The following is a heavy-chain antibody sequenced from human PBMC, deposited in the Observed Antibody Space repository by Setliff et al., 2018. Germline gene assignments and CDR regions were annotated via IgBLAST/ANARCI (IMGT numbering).Heavy chain of an antibody. CDR2: IKHDGSTK. CDR1: GFTFSSYA. D-gene: IGHD3-3*01. J-gene: IGHJ4*02. CDR3: ARLFNFPLYYFHY. V-gene: IGHV3-7*01. Sequence: GGSLRLSCAGSGFTFSSYALMWVRQAPGKGLESVAYIKHDGSTKYYVDYVQGRFTISRDNAKSSLSLQMSSLRAEDTAVYYCARLFNFPLYYFHYWGQGTLVTVSS.